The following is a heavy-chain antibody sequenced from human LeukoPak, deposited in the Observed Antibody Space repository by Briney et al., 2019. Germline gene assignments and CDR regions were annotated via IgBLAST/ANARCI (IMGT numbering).Heavy chain of an antibody. CDR3: ARDGGGSCHPMDV. CDR1: GFTFSSYG. J-gene: IGHJ6*02. V-gene: IGHV3-33*01. D-gene: IGHD2-15*01. CDR2: IWYDGSNK. Sequence: PGRSLRLSCAASGFTFSSYGMHWVCQAPGKGLEWVAVIWYDGSNKYYADSVKGRFTISRDNSKNTLYLQMNSLRAEDTAVYYCARDGGGSCHPMDVWGQGTTVTVSS.